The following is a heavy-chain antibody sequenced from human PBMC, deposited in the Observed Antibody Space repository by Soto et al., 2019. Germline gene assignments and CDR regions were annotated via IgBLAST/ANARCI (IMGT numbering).Heavy chain of an antibody. J-gene: IGHJ4*02. CDR1: GFTFSSYA. Sequence: GGSLRLSCAASGFTFSSYAMSWVRQAPGKGLEWVSAISGSGGSTYYADSVKGRFTISRDNSKNTLYLQMNSLRAEDTAVYYCAKDPGYSSGWYHGDYWGQGTLVTVSS. D-gene: IGHD6-19*01. V-gene: IGHV3-23*01. CDR3: AKDPGYSSGWYHGDY. CDR2: ISGSGGST.